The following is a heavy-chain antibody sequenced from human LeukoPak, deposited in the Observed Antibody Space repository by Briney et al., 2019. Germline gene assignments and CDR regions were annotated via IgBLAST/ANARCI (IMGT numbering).Heavy chain of an antibody. CDR1: GFTFSSYA. CDR3: AKGKKWSSYFDY. CDR2: ISGSGGST. Sequence: GGSLRLSCAASGFTFSSYAMSWVRRAPGKGLEWVSAISGSGGSTYYADSVKGRFTISRDNSKNTLYLQMNSLRAEDTAVYYCAKGKKWSSYFDYWGQGILVTVSS. V-gene: IGHV3-23*01. D-gene: IGHD2-15*01. J-gene: IGHJ4*02.